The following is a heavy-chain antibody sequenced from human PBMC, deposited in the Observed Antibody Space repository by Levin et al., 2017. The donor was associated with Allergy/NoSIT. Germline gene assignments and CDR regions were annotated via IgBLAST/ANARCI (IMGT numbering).Heavy chain of an antibody. Sequence: GESLKISCAASGFTFSSYSMNWVRQTPGKGLEWVSYITSNSGTIYYADSVKGRFTISRDNAQNSLFLQMNSLRAEDTAAYYCARHPTRFCSGGDCYSHWYFDLWGRGTLVTVSS. CDR2: ITSNSGTI. D-gene: IGHD2-15*01. V-gene: IGHV3-48*01. CDR3: ARHPTRFCSGGDCYSHWYFDL. J-gene: IGHJ2*01. CDR1: GFTFSSYS.